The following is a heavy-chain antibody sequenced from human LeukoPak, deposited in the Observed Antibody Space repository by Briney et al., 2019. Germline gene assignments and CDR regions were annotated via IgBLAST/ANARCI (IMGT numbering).Heavy chain of an antibody. J-gene: IGHJ2*01. CDR3: ARDSLLRGSGWDYWYFDL. D-gene: IGHD6-25*01. CDR2: MHYSGST. CDR1: GGSVSNGNYY. V-gene: IGHV4-61*01. Sequence: PSETLSLTCNVSGGSVSNGNYYWSWIRQPPGKGLEWIGNMHYSGSTNYNPSLKSRVTISVDTSMNQLSLLLTSATAADTAVYYCARDSLLRGSGWDYWYFDLWGRGTLVTVSS.